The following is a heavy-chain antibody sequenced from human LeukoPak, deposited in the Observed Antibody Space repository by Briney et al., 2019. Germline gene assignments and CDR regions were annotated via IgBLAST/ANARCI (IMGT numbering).Heavy chain of an antibody. CDR3: ARSLWFGETVGVY. V-gene: IGHV3-30*02. D-gene: IGHD3-10*01. CDR2: TRYDGTKK. J-gene: IGHJ4*02. CDR1: GFNFRSYD. Sequence: GGSLRLSCAASGFNFRSYDMHWVRQAPGKGLEWVASTRYDGTKKYYADSVKGRFTISRDNSKNTLYLQMNSLRAEDTALYYCARSLWFGETVGVYWGQGTLVTVSS.